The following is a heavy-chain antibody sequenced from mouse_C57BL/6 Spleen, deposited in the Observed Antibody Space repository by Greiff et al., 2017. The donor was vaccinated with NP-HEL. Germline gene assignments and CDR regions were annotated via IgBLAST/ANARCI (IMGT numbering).Heavy chain of an antibody. CDR1: GYTFTSYW. Sequence: QVQLQQSGAELVKPGASVKLSCKASGYTFTSYWMHWVKQRPGQGLEWIGMIHPNSGSTNYNEKFKSKATLTVDKSSSTAYMQLSSLTSEDSAVYYCARGDGYYVWFAYWGQGTLVTVSA. D-gene: IGHD2-3*01. CDR2: IHPNSGST. J-gene: IGHJ3*01. CDR3: ARGDGYYVWFAY. V-gene: IGHV1-64*01.